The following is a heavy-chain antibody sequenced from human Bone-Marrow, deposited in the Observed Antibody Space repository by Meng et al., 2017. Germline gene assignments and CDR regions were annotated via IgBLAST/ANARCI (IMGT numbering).Heavy chain of an antibody. CDR2: IWYDGSNK. V-gene: IGHV3-33*01. D-gene: IGHD2-15*01. CDR3: ARGLGYCSGGSCYSDY. CDR1: GFTFSSYG. J-gene: IGHJ4*02. Sequence: GESLKISCAASGFTFSSYGMHWVRQAPGKGLEWVAVIWYDGSNKYYADSVKGRFTISRDNSKNTLYLQMNSLRAEDTAVYYCARGLGYCSGGSCYSDYWGQGTLVTVSS.